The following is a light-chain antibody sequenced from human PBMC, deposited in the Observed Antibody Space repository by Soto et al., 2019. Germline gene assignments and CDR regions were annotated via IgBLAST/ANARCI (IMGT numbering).Light chain of an antibody. CDR3: QQYNDWAYT. CDR2: DAS. Sequence: EIVMTQSPATLSVSPGERATLSCRASQRVSRNLAWYQQKPGQAPRLLIYDASTRATGVPARFSGSGSGTEFTLTISGLQSEDFAVYFCQQYNDWAYTFGQGTKLEIK. J-gene: IGKJ2*01. V-gene: IGKV3-15*01. CDR1: QRVSRN.